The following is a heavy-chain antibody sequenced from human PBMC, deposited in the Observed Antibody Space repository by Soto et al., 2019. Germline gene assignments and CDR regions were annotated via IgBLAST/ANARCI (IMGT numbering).Heavy chain of an antibody. J-gene: IGHJ4*02. CDR2: ISSSSSYT. CDR1: GFTFSDYY. CDR3: ARGYLPGGNTFYFDY. V-gene: IGHV3-11*06. Sequence: GGSLRLSCAASGFTFSDYYMSWIRQAPGKGLEWVSYISSSSSYTNYADSVKGRFTISRDNAKNSLYLQMNSLRAADTAVYYCARGYLPGGNTFYFDYWGQGALVTV. D-gene: IGHD2-15*01.